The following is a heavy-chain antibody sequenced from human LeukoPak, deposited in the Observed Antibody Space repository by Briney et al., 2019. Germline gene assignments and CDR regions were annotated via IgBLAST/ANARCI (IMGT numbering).Heavy chain of an antibody. Sequence: ASVKVSCKASGYTFTSYDINWVRQATGQGLEWMGWMNPNSGNTGYAQKFQGRVTMTRNTSISTAYMELSSLRSEDTAVYYCAREGYCSGGSCHERFDYWGQGTPVTVSS. CDR2: MNPNSGNT. J-gene: IGHJ4*02. D-gene: IGHD2-15*01. V-gene: IGHV1-8*01. CDR3: AREGYCSGGSCHERFDY. CDR1: GYTFTSYD.